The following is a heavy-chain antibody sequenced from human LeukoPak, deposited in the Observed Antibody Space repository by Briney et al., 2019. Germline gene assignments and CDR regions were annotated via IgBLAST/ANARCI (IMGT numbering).Heavy chain of an antibody. CDR2: ISSSGSTI. J-gene: IGHJ4*02. Sequence: GGSLRLSCAASGFTFSSYEMNWVRQAPGKGLEWVSYISSSGSTIYYADSVKGRFTISRDNAKNSLYLQMSSLRAEDTAVYYCARSPGSGSYYPPSYYFDYWGQGTLVTVSS. CDR1: GFTFSSYE. D-gene: IGHD3-10*01. V-gene: IGHV3-48*03. CDR3: ARSPGSGSYYPPSYYFDY.